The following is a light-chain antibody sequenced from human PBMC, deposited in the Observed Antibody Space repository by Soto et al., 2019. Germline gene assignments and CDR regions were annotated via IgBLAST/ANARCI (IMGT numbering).Light chain of an antibody. CDR3: QQHNNWPPWT. CDR1: QSVSSN. J-gene: IGKJ1*01. CDR2: GAS. Sequence: EIVMTQSPATLPVSPGERATLSCRASQSVSSNLAWYQQKPGQAPRLLMYGASTRATGIPDRFSGSGSGTEFTLTITSLQSEDVAVYYCQQHNNWPPWTFGQGTKVEI. V-gene: IGKV3-15*01.